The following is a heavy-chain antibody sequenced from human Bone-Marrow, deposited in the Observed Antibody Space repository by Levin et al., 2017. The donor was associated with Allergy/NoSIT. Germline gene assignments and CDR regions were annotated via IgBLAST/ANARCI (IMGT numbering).Heavy chain of an antibody. Sequence: PGGSLRLSCAASGFTFSSYSMNWVRQAPGKGLEWVSSISSSSSYIYYADSVKGRFTISRDNAKNSLYLQMNSLRAEDTAVYYCARGGKWGLANLIFDYWGQGTLVTVSS. CDR3: ARGGKWGLANLIFDY. CDR2: ISSSSSYI. CDR1: GFTFSSYS. V-gene: IGHV3-21*01. J-gene: IGHJ4*02. D-gene: IGHD3-16*01.